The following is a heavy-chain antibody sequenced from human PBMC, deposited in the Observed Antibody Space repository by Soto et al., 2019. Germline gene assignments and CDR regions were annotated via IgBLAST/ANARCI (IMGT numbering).Heavy chain of an antibody. D-gene: IGHD4-17*01. CDR3: ARDGLYGDYGHY. V-gene: IGHV1-46*01. J-gene: IGHJ4*02. CDR1: GYTFTSYY. Sequence: QVQLVQSGAEVKKPGASVKVSCKASGYTFTSYYMHWVRQAPGQGLEWRGIINPSGGSTSYAPKFHGRVTMTRDTSTSTVYMELSSLRSEDTAVYYCARDGLYGDYGHYWGQGTLVTVSS. CDR2: INPSGGST.